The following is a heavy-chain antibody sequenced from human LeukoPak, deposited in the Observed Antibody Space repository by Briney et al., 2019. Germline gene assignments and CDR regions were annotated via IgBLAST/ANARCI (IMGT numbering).Heavy chain of an antibody. CDR1: GYTFTSYG. Sequence: ASVKVSCKASGYTFTSYGISWVRQAPGQGFEWMGWISAYNGNTNYAQKPQGRVTMTTDTSTSTAYMELRSLRSDDTAVYYCARVKVVPAATIPVDYWGQGTLVTVSS. CDR2: ISAYNGNT. J-gene: IGHJ4*02. V-gene: IGHV1-18*01. D-gene: IGHD2-2*01. CDR3: ARVKVVPAATIPVDY.